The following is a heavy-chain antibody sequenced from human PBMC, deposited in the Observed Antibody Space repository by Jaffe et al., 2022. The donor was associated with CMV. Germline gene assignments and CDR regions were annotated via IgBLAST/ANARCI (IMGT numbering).Heavy chain of an antibody. J-gene: IGHJ4*02. V-gene: IGHV4-39*01. CDR1: GASISSTSYY. Sequence: QLQVQESGPGLLKPSEILSLTCSVSGASISSTSYYWGWIRQPPGKGLEWIGGIYYSGGAYYNPSLKSRVTMSVDTSKNQFSLKLSSVTAADTAMYFCASSRWLQLGLFDYWGQGTLVTVSS. CDR3: ASSRWLQLGLFDY. CDR2: IYYSGGA. D-gene: IGHD5-12*01.